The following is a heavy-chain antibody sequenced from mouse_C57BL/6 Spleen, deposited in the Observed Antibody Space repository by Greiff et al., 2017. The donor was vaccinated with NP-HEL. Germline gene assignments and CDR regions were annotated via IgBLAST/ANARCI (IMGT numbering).Heavy chain of an antibody. D-gene: IGHD1-1*01. J-gene: IGHJ4*01. CDR1: GYTFTSYW. CDR2: IDPSDSYT. Sequence: QVQLQQPGAELVKPGASVKLSCKASGYTFTSYWMQWVKQRPGQGLEWIGEIDPSDSYTNYNQKFKGKATLTVDTSSSTAYMQLSSLTSEDSAVYYCARHDYGSSYDYAMDYWGQGTSVTVSS. CDR3: ARHDYGSSYDYAMDY. V-gene: IGHV1-50*01.